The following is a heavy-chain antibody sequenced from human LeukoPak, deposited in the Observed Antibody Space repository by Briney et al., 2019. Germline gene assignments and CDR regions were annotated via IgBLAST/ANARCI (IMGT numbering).Heavy chain of an antibody. J-gene: IGHJ4*02. CDR3: AEHTSNWSYFEY. D-gene: IGHD6-13*01. CDR1: GVLFSSYG. Sequence: VGSLRLSCAASGVLFSSYGMHWVRQAPGKGLEWVAFIQYDVSNQYYADSVKGGFTISRDNSKNTRYLQMNSLSAADSAVYYCAEHTSNWSYFEYWGQGTLVTVSS. V-gene: IGHV3-30*02. CDR2: IQYDVSNQ.